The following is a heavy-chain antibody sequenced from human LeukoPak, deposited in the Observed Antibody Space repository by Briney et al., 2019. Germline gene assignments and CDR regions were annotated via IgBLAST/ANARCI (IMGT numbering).Heavy chain of an antibody. CDR3: ARDGTYYYDSSGYWNWLDP. J-gene: IGHJ5*02. CDR1: GFTFSSYA. CDR2: ISYDGSNK. Sequence: QPGRSLRLSCAASGFTFSSYAMHWVRQAPGKGLEWVAVISYDGSNKYYADSVKGRFTISGDNSKNTLYLQMNSLRAEDTAVYYCARDGTYYYDSSGYWNWLDPWGQGTLVTVSS. V-gene: IGHV3-30-3*01. D-gene: IGHD3-22*01.